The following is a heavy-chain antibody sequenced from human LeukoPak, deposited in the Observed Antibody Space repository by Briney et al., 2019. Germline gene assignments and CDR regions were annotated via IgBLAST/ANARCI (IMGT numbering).Heavy chain of an antibody. V-gene: IGHV1-2*02. J-gene: IGHJ4*02. CDR3: ARDVGGSTFDY. Sequence: ASVKVSCKASGYTFTGHYVHWLRQAPGQGLEWMGRINPNSGGTNYAQKLQGRVTMTRDTSIRTAYMELSSLTSDDTAVYYCARDVGGSTFDYWGQGTLVTVSS. D-gene: IGHD4-23*01. CDR1: GYTFTGHY. CDR2: INPNSGGT.